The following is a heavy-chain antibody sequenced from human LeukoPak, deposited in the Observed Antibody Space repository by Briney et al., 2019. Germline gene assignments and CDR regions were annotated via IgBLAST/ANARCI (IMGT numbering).Heavy chain of an antibody. D-gene: IGHD6-6*01. CDR2: ISWDGSTT. CDR1: GFTFNDYN. J-gene: IGHJ4*02. V-gene: IGHV3-43*01. CDR3: AKVNRAYSSSSSLNFDS. Sequence: GGSLRLSCAASGFTFNDYNIHWVRQPPGKGLEWVSLISWDGSTTYYADSVKGRFTISRDNSKNSLFPQMNRLRTEDTAFYYCAKVNRAYSSSSSLNFDSWGQGTLVTVSS.